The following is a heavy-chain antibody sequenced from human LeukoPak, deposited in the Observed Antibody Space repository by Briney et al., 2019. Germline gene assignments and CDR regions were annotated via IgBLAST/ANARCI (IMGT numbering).Heavy chain of an antibody. D-gene: IGHD3-22*01. V-gene: IGHV1-69*13. CDR2: IIPIFGTT. CDR3: AKYYGSRGYYWAFDI. CDR1: GGALSSYA. Sequence: SVKVSCKASGGALSSYAITWVRQAPGQGLEWMGGIIPIFGTTNYAQKFQGRVTITADESTSTAYMELSSLRSEDTAVYYCAKYYGSRGYYWAFDIWGQGTMVTVSS. J-gene: IGHJ3*02.